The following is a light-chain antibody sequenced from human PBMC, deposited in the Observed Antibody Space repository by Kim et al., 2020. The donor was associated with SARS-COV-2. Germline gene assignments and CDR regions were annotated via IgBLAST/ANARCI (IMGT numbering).Light chain of an antibody. V-gene: IGLV7-46*01. CDR3: LLSYSGGRPV. J-gene: IGLJ3*02. Sequence: QAVVTHEPSLTVSPGGTVTLTCGSSTGAVTSGHYPYWFQQKPGQAPRTLIYDTSNKHSWTPARFSGSLLGGKAALALSGAQPEDEAEYYCLLSYSGGRPVFGGGTQLTVL. CDR1: TGAVTSGHY. CDR2: DTS.